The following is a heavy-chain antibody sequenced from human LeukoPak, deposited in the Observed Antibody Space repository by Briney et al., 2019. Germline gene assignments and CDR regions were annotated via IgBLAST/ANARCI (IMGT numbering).Heavy chain of an antibody. CDR2: IKQDGSEK. D-gene: IGHD2-2*01. CDR3: ARGEAYCSGTSCRAFDI. CDR1: GFTFSSYW. V-gene: IGHV3-7*03. J-gene: IGHJ3*02. Sequence: GGSLRLSCAASGFTFSSYWMSWVRQAPGKGLEWVANIKQDGSEKYYVDSVKGRFTISRDNAKNSLYLQMNSLRAEDTAVYYCARGEAYCSGTSCRAFDIWGQGTMVTVSS.